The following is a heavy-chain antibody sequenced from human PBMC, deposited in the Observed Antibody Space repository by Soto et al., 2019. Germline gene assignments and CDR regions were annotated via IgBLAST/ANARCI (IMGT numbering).Heavy chain of an antibody. CDR3: ATLGALYDYVWGSYRPGFDY. Sequence: GGSLRLSCAASGFTFSSYSMNWVRQAPGKGLEWVSCISSSSSTIYYADSVKGRFTIPRDNAKNSLYLQMNSLRAEDTAVYYCATLGALYDYVWGSYRPGFDYWGQGTLVTVSS. V-gene: IGHV3-48*01. J-gene: IGHJ4*02. D-gene: IGHD3-16*02. CDR2: ISSSSSTI. CDR1: GFTFSSYS.